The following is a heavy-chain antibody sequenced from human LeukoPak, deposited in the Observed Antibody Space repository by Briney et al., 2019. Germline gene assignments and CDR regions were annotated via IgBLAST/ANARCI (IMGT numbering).Heavy chain of an antibody. CDR1: GFTFSNYA. J-gene: IGHJ4*02. CDR2: ISYDGGNK. V-gene: IGHV3-30*04. D-gene: IGHD2-2*01. Sequence: GRSLRLSCAASGFTFSNYALHWVRQAPGKGLEWVAVISYDGGNKYYADSVKGRLTISRDNSKNTLYLQLNSLRAEDTAVYYCAVYYCLSTSCTDYWGQGTLVTVSS. CDR3: AVYYCLSTSCTDY.